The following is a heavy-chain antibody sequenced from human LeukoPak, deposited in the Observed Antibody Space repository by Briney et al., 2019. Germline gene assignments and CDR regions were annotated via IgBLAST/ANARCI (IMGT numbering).Heavy chain of an antibody. CDR3: ARLRYFDWLHKGAFDI. Sequence: SETLSLTCAVYGGSFSGYYWSWIRQPPGKGLEWSGEINHSGSTNYNPSLKSRVTISVDTSKNQFSLKLSSVTAADTAVYYCARLRYFDWLHKGAFDIWGQGTMVTVSS. CDR2: INHSGST. D-gene: IGHD3-9*01. CDR1: GGSFSGYY. V-gene: IGHV4-34*01. J-gene: IGHJ3*02.